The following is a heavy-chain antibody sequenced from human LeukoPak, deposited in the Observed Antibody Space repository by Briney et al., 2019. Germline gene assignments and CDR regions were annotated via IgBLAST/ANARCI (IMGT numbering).Heavy chain of an antibody. Sequence: SVKVSCKASGGTFSSYAISWVRQAPGQGLEWMGGIIPIFGTANYAQKFQGRVTITADESTGTAYMELSSLRSEDTAVYYCAREDTYYYDSSGYRFDYWGQGTLVTVSS. CDR2: IIPIFGTA. J-gene: IGHJ4*02. D-gene: IGHD3-22*01. V-gene: IGHV1-69*13. CDR1: GGTFSSYA. CDR3: AREDTYYYDSSGYRFDY.